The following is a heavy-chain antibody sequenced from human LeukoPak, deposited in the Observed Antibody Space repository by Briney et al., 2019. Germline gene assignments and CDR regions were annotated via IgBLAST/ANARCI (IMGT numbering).Heavy chain of an antibody. V-gene: IGHV4-34*01. CDR1: GGSFSGYY. Sequence: SETLSLTCAVYGGSFSGYYWSWIRQPPGKGLEWIGEINHSGSTNYNPSLKGRVTISVDTSKNQFSLKLSSVTAADTAVYYCARRTTMVRAVDYWGQGTLVTVSS. D-gene: IGHD3-10*01. CDR3: ARRTTMVRAVDY. J-gene: IGHJ4*02. CDR2: INHSGST.